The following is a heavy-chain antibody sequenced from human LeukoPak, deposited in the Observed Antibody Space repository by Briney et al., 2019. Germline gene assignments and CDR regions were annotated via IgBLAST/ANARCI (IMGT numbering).Heavy chain of an antibody. V-gene: IGHV3-21*01. Sequence: GGSLRLSCAASGFTFSSYSMNWVRQAPGKGLEWVSSISSSSSYIYYADSVKGRFTISRDNTKNSLSLQLNGLRAEDTAVYYCARDGTAPGLYFDLWGQGTLVAVSS. CDR2: ISSSSSYI. CDR3: ARDGTAPGLYFDL. J-gene: IGHJ4*01. CDR1: GFTFSSYS. D-gene: IGHD6-13*01.